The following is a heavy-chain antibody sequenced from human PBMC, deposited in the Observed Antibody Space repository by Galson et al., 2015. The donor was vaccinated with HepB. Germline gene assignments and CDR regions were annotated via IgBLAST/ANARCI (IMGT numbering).Heavy chain of an antibody. CDR2: INPSGGST. CDR1: GYTFTSYY. J-gene: IGHJ4*02. CDR3: ARGPIKNSSGYPFDY. V-gene: IGHV1-46*01. D-gene: IGHD3-22*01. Sequence: SVKVSCKASGYTFTSYYMHWVRQAPGQGLEWMGIINPSGGSTSYAQKFQGRVTMTRNTSTSTVYMELSSLRSEDTAVYYCARGPIKNSSGYPFDYWGQGTLVTVSS.